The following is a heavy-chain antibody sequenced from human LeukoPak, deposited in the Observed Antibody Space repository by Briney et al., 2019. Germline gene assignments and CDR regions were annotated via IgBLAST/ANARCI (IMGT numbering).Heavy chain of an antibody. J-gene: IGHJ4*02. Sequence: SETLSLTCTVSGGSISSSSYYWGWIRQPPGKGLEWIGSIYYSGSTYYNPSLKSRVTISVDTSKNQFSLKLSSVTAADTAVYYCARHGIGEWQEYYFDYRGQGTLVTVSS. CDR2: IYYSGST. CDR3: ARHGIGEWQEYYFDY. CDR1: GGSISSSSYY. V-gene: IGHV4-39*01. D-gene: IGHD1-26*01.